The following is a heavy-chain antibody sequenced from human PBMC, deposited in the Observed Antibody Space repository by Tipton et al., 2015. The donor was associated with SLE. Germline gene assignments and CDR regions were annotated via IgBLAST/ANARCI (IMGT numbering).Heavy chain of an antibody. CDR3: ARWAADSYMDV. D-gene: IGHD6-13*01. CDR2: IYYSGTT. CDR1: DYSIRSGFY. Sequence: TLSLTCIVSDYSIRSGFYWAWIRQPPGKGLEWIGSIYYSGTTYYNPSLRSRVTISVDTSKEQFSLKLTSVTAADTAVYYCARWAADSYMDVWGKGTKVTVSS. J-gene: IGHJ6*03. V-gene: IGHV4-38-2*02.